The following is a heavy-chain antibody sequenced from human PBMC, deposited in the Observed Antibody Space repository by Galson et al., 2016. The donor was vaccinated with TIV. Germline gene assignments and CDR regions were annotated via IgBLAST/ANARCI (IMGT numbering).Heavy chain of an antibody. J-gene: IGHJ3*01. CDR3: TRGIAARPAIAVDAFDV. CDR2: IYSSGGT. V-gene: IGHV4-59*01. D-gene: IGHD6-6*01. CDR1: GGSMTSYY. Sequence: ETLSLTCAVSGGSMTSYYWNWFWQSPGKGLEWIAYIYSSGGTNSNPSLRSRLTISVDTSKNQFSLRLYSVTAADTAIYYCTRGIAARPAIAVDAFDVWGPGTMVAVSS.